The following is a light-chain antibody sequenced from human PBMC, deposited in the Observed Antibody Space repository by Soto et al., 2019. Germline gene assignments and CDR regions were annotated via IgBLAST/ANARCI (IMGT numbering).Light chain of an antibody. CDR2: KAS. CDR3: QHFNSYPWT. V-gene: IGKV1-17*03. J-gene: IGKJ1*01. CDR1: QDISNR. Sequence: EIQVTQSPSAMSAAVGDRVTITCRTSQDISNRLGWFQQRPGKAPKRLIYKASTLESGVPSRFSGSGSGTEFTLTISSLQPDDFATYYCQHFNSYPWTFGQGTKVAIK.